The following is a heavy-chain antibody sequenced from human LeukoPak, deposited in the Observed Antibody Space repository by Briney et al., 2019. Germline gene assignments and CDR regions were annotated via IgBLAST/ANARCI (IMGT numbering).Heavy chain of an antibody. J-gene: IGHJ5*02. CDR1: GFTFSSYA. CDR3: AKDRFVGYSNYYRWFDP. Sequence: GGSLRLSCAASGFTFSSYAMSWVRQAPGKGLEWVSAISGSGGSTYYADSVKGRFTISRDNSKNTLYLQMNSLRAEDTAVYYRAKDRFVGYSNYYRWFDPWGQGTLVTVSS. V-gene: IGHV3-23*01. D-gene: IGHD4-11*01. CDR2: ISGSGGST.